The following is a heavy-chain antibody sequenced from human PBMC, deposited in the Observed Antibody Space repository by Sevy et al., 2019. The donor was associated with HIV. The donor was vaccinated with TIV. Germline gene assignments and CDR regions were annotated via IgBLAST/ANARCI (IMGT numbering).Heavy chain of an antibody. CDR1: GFTFSNAW. D-gene: IGHD5-12*01. CDR2: IKSKTDGGTT. Sequence: GGSLRLSCAASGFTFSNAWMSWVRQAPGKGLEWVGRIKSKTDGGTTDYAAPVKGRFTISRDDSKNTLYLQMNSLKTEDTAVYYCTTDYIRRDGYNGLAYRGQGTLVTVSS. V-gene: IGHV3-15*01. CDR3: TTDYIRRDGYNGLAY. J-gene: IGHJ4*02.